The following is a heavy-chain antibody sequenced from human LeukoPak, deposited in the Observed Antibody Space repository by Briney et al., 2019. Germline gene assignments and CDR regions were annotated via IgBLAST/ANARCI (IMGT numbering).Heavy chain of an antibody. D-gene: IGHD3-22*01. CDR1: GYTLTELS. CDR2: FDPEDGET. Sequence: GASVKVSCKVSGYTLTELSMHWVRQAPGKGLEWMGGFDPEDGETIYAQKFQGRVTMTEDTSTDTAYMELSSLRSEDTAVYYCATVLDYKGLYYYDSRHSFDYWGQGTLVTVSS. J-gene: IGHJ4*02. V-gene: IGHV1-24*01. CDR3: ATVLDYKGLYYYDSRHSFDY.